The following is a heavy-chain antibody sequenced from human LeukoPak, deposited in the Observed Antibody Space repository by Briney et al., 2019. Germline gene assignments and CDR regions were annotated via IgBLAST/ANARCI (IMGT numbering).Heavy chain of an antibody. Sequence: GGSLRLSCAASGFTFSSYAMSWVRQAPGKGLEWVSAISGSGGSTYYADSVKGRFTISRDNSKNTLYLQMNSLRAEDTAVYYYAKPVQWSQNLFDYWGQGTLVTVSS. J-gene: IGHJ4*02. V-gene: IGHV3-23*01. CDR2: ISGSGGST. CDR3: AKPVQWSQNLFDY. CDR1: GFTFSSYA. D-gene: IGHD2-15*01.